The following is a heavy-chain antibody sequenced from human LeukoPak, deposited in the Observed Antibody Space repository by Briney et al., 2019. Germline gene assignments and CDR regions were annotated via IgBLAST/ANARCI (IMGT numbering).Heavy chain of an antibody. Sequence: PGGSLRLSCAASGFTFSSYAMSWVRQAPGKGLEWVSAISGSGGSTYYADSVKGRFTISRDNSKSTLYLQMNSLRAEDTAVYYCAKDPGYCSGGSCYEYFDYWGQGTLVTVSS. J-gene: IGHJ4*02. V-gene: IGHV3-23*01. CDR1: GFTFSSYA. CDR2: ISGSGGST. CDR3: AKDPGYCSGGSCYEYFDY. D-gene: IGHD2-15*01.